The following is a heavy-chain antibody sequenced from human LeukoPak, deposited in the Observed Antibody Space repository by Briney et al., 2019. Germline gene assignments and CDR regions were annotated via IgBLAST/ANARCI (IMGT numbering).Heavy chain of an antibody. CDR1: GFTFSSYW. CDR2: INTDGSST. J-gene: IGHJ4*02. V-gene: IGHV3-74*01. Sequence: PGGSLRLSCAASGFTFSSYWMHWVRQAPGKGLVWVSRINTDGSSTSYADSVKGRFTISRDNAKNTLYLQMNSLRAEDTAVYYCARVEQYDFWSGYSPRHFDYWGQGTLVTVSS. CDR3: ARVEQYDFWSGYSPRHFDY. D-gene: IGHD3-3*01.